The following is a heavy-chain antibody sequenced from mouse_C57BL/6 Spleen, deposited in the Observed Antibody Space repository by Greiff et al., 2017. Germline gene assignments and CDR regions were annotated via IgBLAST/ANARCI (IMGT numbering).Heavy chain of an antibody. CDR2: IYPSDSET. V-gene: IGHV1-61*01. CDR3: AGRGNYCAKDY. CDR1: GYTFTSYW. J-gene: IGHJ4*01. Sequence: VQLQQPGAELVRPGSSVKLSCKASGYTFTSYWMDWVKQRPGQGLEWIGNIYPSDSETHYNQKFKDKATLTVDKSSSTAYMQLSSLTSADSAVYYRAGRGNYCAKDYWGQGTSVTVSS.